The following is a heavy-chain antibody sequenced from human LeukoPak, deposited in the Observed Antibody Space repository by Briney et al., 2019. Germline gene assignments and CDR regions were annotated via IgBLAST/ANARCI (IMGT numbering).Heavy chain of an antibody. CDR1: GGSFSGYY. Sequence: SKTLSLTCVVYGGSFSGYYWTWIRQPPGKGLEWIGEIDHSGTTNYNPSLKSRVTMSVDTSKNQFSLMVSSVTAADTAVYYCATGRNGVVPAPILGVGPWYNYHYMDVWGKGTTVTVSS. D-gene: IGHD2-2*02. J-gene: IGHJ6*03. CDR2: IDHSGTT. V-gene: IGHV4-34*01. CDR3: ATGRNGVVPAPILGVGPWYNYHYMDV.